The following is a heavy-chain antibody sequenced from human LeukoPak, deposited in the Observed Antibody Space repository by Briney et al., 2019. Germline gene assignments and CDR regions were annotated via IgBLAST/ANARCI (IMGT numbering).Heavy chain of an antibody. D-gene: IGHD2-2*01. CDR3: ARGSDIVVVPAAIPLSNWFDP. V-gene: IGHV4-34*01. CDR1: GGSFSGYY. J-gene: IGHJ5*02. Sequence: SETLSLTCAVYGGSFSGYYWTWIRQPPGKGLEWIGEINHSAMSAYDPSLKSRVIISVDTSKKQFSLKLSSVTAADTAVYYCARGSDIVVVPAAIPLSNWFDPWGQGTLVTVSS. CDR2: INHSAMS.